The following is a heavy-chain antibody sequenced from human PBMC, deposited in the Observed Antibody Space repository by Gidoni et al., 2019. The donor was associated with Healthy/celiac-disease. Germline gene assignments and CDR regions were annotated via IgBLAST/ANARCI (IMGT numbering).Heavy chain of an antibody. Sequence: EVQLLESGGGLVQPGGSLRLSCAASGFTFSSYAMSWVRQAPGKGLEWVSDISGSGGRTYYADSVKGRFTISRDNSKNTLYLQMNSLRAEDTAVYYCAKDIGSSGYLVYWGQGTLVTVSS. J-gene: IGHJ4*02. CDR3: AKDIGSSGYLVY. D-gene: IGHD3-22*01. CDR1: GFTFSSYA. CDR2: ISGSGGRT. V-gene: IGHV3-23*01.